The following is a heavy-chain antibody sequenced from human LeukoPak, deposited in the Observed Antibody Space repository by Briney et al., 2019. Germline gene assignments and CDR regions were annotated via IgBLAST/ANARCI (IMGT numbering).Heavy chain of an antibody. CDR3: ARGRLRWYDY. Sequence: SETLSLTCAVYGGSFSGYNWTWIPHPPGKGLEWIGETNHSGSTNYNPSLKSRVTISVDTSKNQFSLKLSSVTAADTAVYYCARGRLRWYDYWGQGTLVTVSS. CDR2: TNHSGST. CDR1: GGSFSGYN. D-gene: IGHD4-23*01. J-gene: IGHJ4*02. V-gene: IGHV4-34*01.